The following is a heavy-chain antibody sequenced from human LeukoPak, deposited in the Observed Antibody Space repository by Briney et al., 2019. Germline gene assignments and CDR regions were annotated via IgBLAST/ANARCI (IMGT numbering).Heavy chain of an antibody. CDR1: GFTVSSNY. J-gene: IGHJ3*02. Sequence: PGGSLRLSCAASGFTVSSNYMSWVRQAPGKGLEWVSVIYSGGSTYYADSVKGRFTISRDNSKNTLYLQMNSLSAEDTALYYCAKLYGDYKHAFHIWGQGTMVTVSS. CDR3: AKLYGDYKHAFHI. V-gene: IGHV3-66*04. CDR2: IYSGGST. D-gene: IGHD4-17*01.